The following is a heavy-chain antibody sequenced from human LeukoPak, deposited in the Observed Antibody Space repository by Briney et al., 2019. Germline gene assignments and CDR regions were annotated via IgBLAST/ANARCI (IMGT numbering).Heavy chain of an antibody. J-gene: IGHJ4*02. CDR2: IKQDGSEK. CDR3: ARGSDILTGTAPFDY. D-gene: IGHD3-9*01. Sequence: GGSLRLSCAASGFTFSSYWMGWVRQAPGKGLEWVANIKQDGSEKYYVDSVKGRFTISRDNAKNSLYLQMNSLRAEDTAVYYCARGSDILTGTAPFDYWGQGTLVTVSS. CDR1: GFTFSSYW. V-gene: IGHV3-7*03.